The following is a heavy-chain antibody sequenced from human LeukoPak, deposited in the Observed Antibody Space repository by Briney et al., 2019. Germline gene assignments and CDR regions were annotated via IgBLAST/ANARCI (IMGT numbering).Heavy chain of an antibody. Sequence: PSETLSLTCNVSGGSISSRSYYWGWIRQPPGKGLEWIGSMYYSGSTYYNPSLKSRVTISVDTSKNQFSLKLSSVTAADTAVYYCARDTSLWCDGGSCYSHYYYYGMDVWGQGTTVTVSS. CDR1: GGSISSRSYY. CDR3: ARDTSLWCDGGSCYSHYYYYGMDV. J-gene: IGHJ6*02. V-gene: IGHV4-39*07. CDR2: MYYSGST. D-gene: IGHD2-15*01.